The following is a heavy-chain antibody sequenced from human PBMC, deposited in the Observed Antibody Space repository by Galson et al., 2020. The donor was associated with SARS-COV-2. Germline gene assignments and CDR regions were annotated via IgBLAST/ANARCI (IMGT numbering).Heavy chain of an antibody. CDR3: TSPQNPASDSPSDY. V-gene: IGHV3-73*01. J-gene: IGHJ4*02. D-gene: IGHD2-21*02. CDR2: IRTKANNYAT. Sequence: GGSLRLSCAASGFTFSDSAIHWVRQASGRGLEWVGRIRTKANNYATTYAASVQGRCSISRDDSQSMAYLQMNSLKTEDTAVYYCTSPQNPASDSPSDYWGQGTLVTVSS. CDR1: GFTFSDSA.